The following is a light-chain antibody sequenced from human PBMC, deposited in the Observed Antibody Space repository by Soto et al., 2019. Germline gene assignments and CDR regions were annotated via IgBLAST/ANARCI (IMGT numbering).Light chain of an antibody. CDR2: GAS. CDR3: QQSYSTLWT. J-gene: IGKJ1*01. CDR1: QTISSW. Sequence: DIQMTQSHSTLSGSLLDRFPIXLRASQTISSWLAWYQQKPGEAPNLLIFGASTLQSGVPSRFSGSGSGTDFTLTISSLQPEDFATYYCQQSYSTLWTFGQGTKVDIK. V-gene: IGKV1-39*01.